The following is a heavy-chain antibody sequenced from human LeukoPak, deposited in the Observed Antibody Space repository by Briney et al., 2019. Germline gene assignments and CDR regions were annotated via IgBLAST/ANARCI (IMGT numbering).Heavy chain of an antibody. V-gene: IGHV1-8*01. CDR2: MNPNSGNT. J-gene: IGHJ6*03. Sequence: ASVRVSCQAAGYTFTDFDIHWVRQAPGQGLEWMAWMNPNSGNTGYAHSFQDRVTMTANTSTRTAYLDLRSVRSEDTAVYFCARSPQRSLFGVVPMGRPQYYMDVWGKGTTVIVSS. CDR1: GYTFTDFD. D-gene: IGHD3-3*01. CDR3: ARSPQRSLFGVVPMGRPQYYMDV.